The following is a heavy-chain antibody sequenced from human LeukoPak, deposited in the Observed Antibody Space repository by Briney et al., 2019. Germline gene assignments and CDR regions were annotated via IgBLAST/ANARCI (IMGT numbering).Heavy chain of an antibody. J-gene: IGHJ4*02. CDR2: IYSSGST. Sequence: SETLSLTCIVSGGSLSSYYWSWIRQPPGKGLEWLGHIYSSGSTTDNPSLKSRVTISVDTSKNQLSLKLTSVTPADTAVYYCARFSTLRDSSGYYLDYWGEGILVTVSS. CDR1: GGSLSSYY. V-gene: IGHV4-59*01. CDR3: ARFSTLRDSSGYYLDY. D-gene: IGHD3-22*01.